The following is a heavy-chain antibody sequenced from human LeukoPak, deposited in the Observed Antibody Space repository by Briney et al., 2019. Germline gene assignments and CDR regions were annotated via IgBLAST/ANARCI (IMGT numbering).Heavy chain of an antibody. CDR1: GGSISSYY. D-gene: IGHD3-9*01. CDR2: INHSGST. J-gene: IGHJ4*02. CDR3: ARGGIRYFDWLSPVDY. Sequence: PSETLSLTCTVSGGSISSYYWSWIRQPPGKGLEWIGEINHSGSTDYNPSLKSRVTISVDTSKNQFSLKLSSVTAADTAVYYCARGGIRYFDWLSPVDYWGQGTLVTVSS. V-gene: IGHV4-34*01.